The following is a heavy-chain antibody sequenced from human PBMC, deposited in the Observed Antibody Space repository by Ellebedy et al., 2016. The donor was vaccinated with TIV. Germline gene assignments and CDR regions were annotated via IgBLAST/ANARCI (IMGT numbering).Heavy chain of an antibody. J-gene: IGHJ4*02. CDR3: ASPGRYCSGGSCYYFDY. CDR2: ISYDGSNK. CDR1: GFTFSSYA. V-gene: IGHV3-30-3*01. Sequence: GESLKISCAASGFTFSSYAMHWVRQAPGKGLEWVAVISYDGSNKYYADSVKGRFTISRDNSKNTLYLQMNSLRAEDTAVYYCASPGRYCSGGSCYYFDYWGQGTLVTVSS. D-gene: IGHD2-15*01.